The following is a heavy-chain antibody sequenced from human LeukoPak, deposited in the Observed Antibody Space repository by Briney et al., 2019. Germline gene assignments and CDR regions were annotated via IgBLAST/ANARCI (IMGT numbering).Heavy chain of an antibody. CDR2: INIDGSTT. D-gene: IGHD1-1*01. CDR1: RFSFSSYW. V-gene: IGHV3-74*01. Sequence: GGSLRLSCAASRFSFSSYWMHWVRQAPGKGLVWVSRINIDGSTTTYADSVKGRFTISRDNAKNTLSLQMNSLRADDTAVYYCISDHTGHDDYWGQGTLVTVSS. CDR3: ISDHTGHDDY. J-gene: IGHJ4*02.